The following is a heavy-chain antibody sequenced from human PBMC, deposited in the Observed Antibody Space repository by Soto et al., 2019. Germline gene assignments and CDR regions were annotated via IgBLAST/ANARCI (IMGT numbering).Heavy chain of an antibody. CDR3: ARPVEPFYYYGMDV. Sequence: GGSLRLSCAASGFTFSTYAMEWVRQSPGKGLDWVALISYDGNNKYYADSVRGRFTISRDNSKNTLYLQMNTLRPEDTALYFCARPVEPFYYYGMDVWGQGTTVTVSS. CDR2: ISYDGNNK. V-gene: IGHV3-30-3*01. CDR1: GFTFSTYA. J-gene: IGHJ6*02.